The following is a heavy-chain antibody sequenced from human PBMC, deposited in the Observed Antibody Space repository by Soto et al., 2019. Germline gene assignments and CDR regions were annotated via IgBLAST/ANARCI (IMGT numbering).Heavy chain of an antibody. Sequence: QVQLVQSGAEVKKPGSSVSVSCKSSRGTFTTDAISWVRQAPGQGLEWMGVIIPVFGPPTYAQKFQGRLTITADESTTTAHLELRKLRSEDTAIYYCARGGHNSGWYRTFDFWGQGTLVTVSS. J-gene: IGHJ4*02. V-gene: IGHV1-69*01. CDR1: RGTFTTDA. D-gene: IGHD6-13*01. CDR3: ARGGHNSGWYRTFDF. CDR2: IIPVFGPP.